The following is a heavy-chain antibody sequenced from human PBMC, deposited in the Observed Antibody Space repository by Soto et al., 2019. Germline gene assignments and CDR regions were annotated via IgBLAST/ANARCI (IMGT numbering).Heavy chain of an antibody. CDR3: ARNYYYDSTPNDAFDI. V-gene: IGHV4-31*03. CDR2: IYYSGST. CDR1: GGSISSGGYY. D-gene: IGHD3-22*01. Sequence: TLSLTCTVSGGSISSGGYYWSWIRQHPGKGLEWIGYIYYSGSTYYNPSLKSRVTISVDTSKNQFSLKLSYVNPADTDLYYCARNYYYDSTPNDAFDIWGQGTMVT. J-gene: IGHJ3*02.